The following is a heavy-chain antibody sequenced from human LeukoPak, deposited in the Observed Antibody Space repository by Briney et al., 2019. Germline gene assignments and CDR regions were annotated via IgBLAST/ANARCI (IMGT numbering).Heavy chain of an antibody. D-gene: IGHD1-26*01. J-gene: IGHJ4*02. CDR3: TRGSQWELLGSCDY. CDR1: GFTFSNSA. Sequence: GGSLRLSCAASGFTFSNSAMNWVRQAPGKGLEWVANIKQDGSEKYYVDSVKGRFTISRDNAKNSVYLQMNSLRAEDTAVYYCTRGSQWELLGSCDYWGQGTLVSVSS. V-gene: IGHV3-7*01. CDR2: IKQDGSEK.